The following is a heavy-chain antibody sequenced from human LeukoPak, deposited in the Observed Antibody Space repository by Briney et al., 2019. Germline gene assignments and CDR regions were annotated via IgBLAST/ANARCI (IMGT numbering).Heavy chain of an antibody. J-gene: IGHJ2*01. CDR1: GGSFSGYY. Sequence: SETLSLTCAVYGGSFSGYYWGWIRQPPGKGQEWNGSIYYSGSTYNNPSLKSRVTISVDTSKNQFSLKLSSVTAADTAVYYCARHGFGFVSYSYGYWYFDLWGRGTLVTVSS. D-gene: IGHD5-18*01. V-gene: IGHV4-34*01. CDR3: ARHGFGFVSYSYGYWYFDL. CDR2: IYYSGST.